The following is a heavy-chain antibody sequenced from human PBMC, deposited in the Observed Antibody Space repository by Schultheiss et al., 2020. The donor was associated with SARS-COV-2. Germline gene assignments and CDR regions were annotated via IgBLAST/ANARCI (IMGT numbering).Heavy chain of an antibody. CDR3: AKAAETYYYYYGMDV. V-gene: IGHV3-64*01. CDR1: GFTFSSYA. CDR2: ISSNGGST. Sequence: GGSLRLSCAASGFTFSSYAMHWVRQAPGKGLEYVSAISSNGGSTYYANSVKGRFTISRDNSKNTLYLQMNSLRAEDTAVYYCAKAAETYYYYYGMDVWGQGTTVTVSS. J-gene: IGHJ6*02.